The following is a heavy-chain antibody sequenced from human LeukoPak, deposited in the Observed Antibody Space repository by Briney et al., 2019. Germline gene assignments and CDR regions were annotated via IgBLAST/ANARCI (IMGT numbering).Heavy chain of an antibody. CDR1: GYTFINYG. J-gene: IGHJ3*01. CDR3: ARDFNYDFRGGDAFDL. Sequence: ASVKVSCKAFGYTFINYGISWVRQAPGQGLEWMGWISNYNGSTNSAQKLQGRVTLTTDTSTSTAYMELRSLRSDDTAVYYCARDFNYDFRGGDAFDLWGQGTVITVSS. V-gene: IGHV1-18*01. D-gene: IGHD3-3*01. CDR2: ISNYNGST.